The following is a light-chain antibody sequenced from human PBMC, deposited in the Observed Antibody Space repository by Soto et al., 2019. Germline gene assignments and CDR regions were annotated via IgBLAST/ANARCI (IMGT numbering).Light chain of an antibody. CDR3: CSYAGSGKVV. J-gene: IGLJ3*02. Sequence: QSVLTQPASVSGSPGQSISISCTGTSSDIGSYNLVSWYQQYPGKAPKLMILEVSERPSGVSNRFSGSKSGDTASLTISGLQAEDEADYYCCSYAGSGKVVFGGGTKLTVL. CDR2: EVS. CDR1: SSDIGSYNL. V-gene: IGLV2-23*02.